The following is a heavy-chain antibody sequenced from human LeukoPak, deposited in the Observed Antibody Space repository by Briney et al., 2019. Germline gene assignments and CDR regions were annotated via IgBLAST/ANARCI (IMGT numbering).Heavy chain of an antibody. D-gene: IGHD2-8*01. CDR2: IYPGDSDT. Sequence: GESLKISCKGSGYSFTTYWIAWVRQMPGKGLEWMGIIYPGDSDTRYNPSFQGQVIISADKSISTAYLHWSSLKASDTAMYYCARSKSEWLSVAFDIWGQGTMVTVSS. CDR3: ARSKSEWLSVAFDI. CDR1: GYSFTTYW. J-gene: IGHJ3*02. V-gene: IGHV5-51*01.